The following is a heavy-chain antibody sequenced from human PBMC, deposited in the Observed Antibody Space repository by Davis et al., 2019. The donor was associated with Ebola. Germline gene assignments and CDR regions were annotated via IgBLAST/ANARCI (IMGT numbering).Heavy chain of an antibody. D-gene: IGHD3-10*01. V-gene: IGHV1-69*02. CDR2: IIPILGIA. J-gene: IGHJ4*02. CDR3: ARVTRYYGSGSYGYYFDY. CDR1: GGTFSSYT. Sequence: AASVKVSCKASGGTFSSYTISWVRQAPGQGLEWMGRIIPILGIANYAQKFQGRVTITADKSTSTAYMELSSLRSEDTAVYYCARVTRYYGSGSYGYYFDYWGQGTLVTVSS.